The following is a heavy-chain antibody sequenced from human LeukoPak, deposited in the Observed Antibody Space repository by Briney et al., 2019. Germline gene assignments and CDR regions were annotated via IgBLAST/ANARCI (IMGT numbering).Heavy chain of an antibody. CDR1: GFTFSNAW. CDR3: ARHRFVDYYYGMDV. CDR2: IKSKTDGGTT. V-gene: IGHV3-15*01. Sequence: GGSLRLSCAASGFTFSNAWMSWVRQAPGKGLEWVGRIKSKTDGGTTDYAAPVKGRFTISRDDSKNTLYLQMNSLKTEDTAVYYCARHRFVDYYYGMDVWGQGTTVTVSS. J-gene: IGHJ6*02. D-gene: IGHD2-15*01.